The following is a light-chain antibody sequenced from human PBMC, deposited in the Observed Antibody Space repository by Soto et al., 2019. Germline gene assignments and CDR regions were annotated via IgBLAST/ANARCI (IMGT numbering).Light chain of an antibody. CDR1: QSDSSN. Sequence: EIVMTQSPATLSVSPGERATLSCRASQSDSSNLAWYQQKPGQAPRLLIYGASTRATGIPTRFSGSGSGTDFTLTISSPQSDDFAVYYCQHYNNWPPWTFGQGTKVEIK. CDR2: GAS. J-gene: IGKJ1*01. V-gene: IGKV3-15*01. CDR3: QHYNNWPPWT.